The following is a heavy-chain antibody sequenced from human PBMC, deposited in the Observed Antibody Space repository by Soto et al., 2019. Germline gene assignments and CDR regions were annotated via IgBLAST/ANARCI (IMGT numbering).Heavy chain of an antibody. D-gene: IGHD5-12*01. V-gene: IGHV3-48*01. J-gene: IGHJ4*02. CDR3: ARDRGPMGSVDAMRGY. Sequence: EVQLVESGGGLVQPGGSLTLSCAASGFAFSDYGMMWVRQAPGKGLECISFIFGSTIYYADSVKGRFTISRDNAKNSLFLQMNNLGAEDTAVYYCARDRGPMGSVDAMRGYWGQGILVTGSS. CDR2: IFGSTI. CDR1: GFAFSDYG.